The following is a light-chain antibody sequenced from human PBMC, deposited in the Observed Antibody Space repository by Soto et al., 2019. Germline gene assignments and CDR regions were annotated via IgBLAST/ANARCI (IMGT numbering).Light chain of an antibody. CDR3: QHYGNSHYT. Sequence: EIVLTQSPGTLSLSPGERATLSCRASQSVSSGYLAWYQQKPGQAPRLLIYGVSTRATGIPDRFSGSGSVTDFTLTISRLEPEDFAVFYCQHYGNSHYTFGQGTKLEIK. CDR1: QSVSSGY. V-gene: IGKV3-20*01. J-gene: IGKJ2*01. CDR2: GVS.